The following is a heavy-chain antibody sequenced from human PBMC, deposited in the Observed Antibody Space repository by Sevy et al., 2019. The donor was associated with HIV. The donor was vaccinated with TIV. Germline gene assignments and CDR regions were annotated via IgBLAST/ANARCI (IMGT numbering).Heavy chain of an antibody. V-gene: IGHV3-23*01. J-gene: IGHJ6*03. CDR3: GKGGGGHYDPDEIGYYFYYYNMDV. D-gene: IGHD3-22*01. CDR1: GFSFDSYG. Sequence: GGSLRLSCAVSGFSFDSYGMTWVRRAPGKGLEWVSGISGSGTRTYYADSVKGRFSISRDNSKNRLYLQMNSLRSEDTGIFYWGKGGGGHYDPDEIGYYFYYYNMDVWGKGTTVTVSS. CDR2: ISGSGTRT.